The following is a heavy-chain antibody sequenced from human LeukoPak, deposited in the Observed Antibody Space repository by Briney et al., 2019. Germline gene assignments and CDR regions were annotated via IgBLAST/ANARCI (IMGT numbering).Heavy chain of an antibody. CDR3: AVNSMKHTFDI. CDR2: IFYSGST. CDR1: GGSISTYY. V-gene: IGHV4-59*08. D-gene: IGHD5-24*01. J-gene: IGHJ3*02. Sequence: KSSETLSLTCTVSGGSISTYYWSWIRQSPGKGLEWIGSIFYSGSTNYNPSLKSRVTISVDTSKNQFSLELSSVTAADTAVYYCAVNSMKHTFDIWGQGTMVTVSS.